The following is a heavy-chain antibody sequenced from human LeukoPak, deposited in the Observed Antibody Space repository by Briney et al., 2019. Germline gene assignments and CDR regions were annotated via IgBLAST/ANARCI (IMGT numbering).Heavy chain of an antibody. CDR2: MNPNSGNT. V-gene: IGHV1-8*03. CDR1: GYTFTSYD. J-gene: IGHJ3*02. D-gene: IGHD3-3*01. Sequence: ASVKVSCKASGYTFTSYDINWVRQATGQGLEWMGWMNPNSGNTGYAQKFQGRVTITRNTSISTAYMELSSLRSEDTAVYYCARPLEKPIFGTPSEAFDIWGQGTMVTVSS. CDR3: ARPLEKPIFGTPSEAFDI.